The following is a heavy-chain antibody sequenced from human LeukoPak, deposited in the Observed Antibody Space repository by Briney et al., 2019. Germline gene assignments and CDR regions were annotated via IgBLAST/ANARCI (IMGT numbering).Heavy chain of an antibody. J-gene: IGHJ4*02. Sequence: GGSLRLSCAASGFTFSSYSMNWVRQAPGKGLEWVSYISSSSSTIYYADSVKGRFTISRDNAKNSLYLQMNSLRAEDTAVYYCARGLRFLEWTPGYWGQGTLVTVSS. CDR2: ISSSSSTI. V-gene: IGHV3-48*01. CDR1: GFTFSSYS. D-gene: IGHD3-3*01. CDR3: ARGLRFLEWTPGY.